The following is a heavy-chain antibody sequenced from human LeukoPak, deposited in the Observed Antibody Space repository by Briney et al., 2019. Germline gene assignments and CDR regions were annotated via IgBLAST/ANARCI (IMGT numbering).Heavy chain of an antibody. CDR2: ISGSGGGT. CDR3: AHKSSYCGGNRYSDYFDY. Sequence: GGSLRLSCAASGFTFSSYAMSWVRQAPEKGLEWVSTISGSGGGTYYADSVKGRFTISRDNSKNTLYLQMNSLRAEDTAVYYCAHKSSYCGGNRYSDYFDYWGQGTLVTVSS. V-gene: IGHV3-23*01. D-gene: IGHD2-21*02. J-gene: IGHJ4*02. CDR1: GFTFSSYA.